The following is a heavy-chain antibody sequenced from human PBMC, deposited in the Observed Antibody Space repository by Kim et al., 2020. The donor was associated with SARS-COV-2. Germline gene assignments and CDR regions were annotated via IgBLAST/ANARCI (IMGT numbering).Heavy chain of an antibody. CDR2: INPNSGGT. CDR3: ARVAVVVVAATQQTFDP. CDR1: GYTFTGYY. D-gene: IGHD2-15*01. V-gene: IGHV1-2*02. Sequence: ASVKVSCKASGYTFTGYYMHWVRQAPGQGLEWMGWINPNSGGTNYAQKFQGRVTMTRDTSISTAYMELSRLRSDDTAVYYCARVAVVVVAATQQTFDPWGQGTLVTVSS. J-gene: IGHJ5*02.